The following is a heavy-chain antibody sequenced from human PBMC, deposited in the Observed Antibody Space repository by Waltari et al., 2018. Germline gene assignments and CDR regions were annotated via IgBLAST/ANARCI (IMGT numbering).Heavy chain of an antibody. V-gene: IGHV4-38-2*01. J-gene: IGHJ4*02. CDR2: IYQSGST. CDR3: ARHDDYSFFDY. Sequence: QVQLQESGPGLVKPSETLSLTCAVSGYSISRGYYWGWIRQPPGKGLEWIGSIYQSGSTYYNPSLKSRVTISVDTSKNQFSLKLSSVTAADTAVYYCARHDDYSFFDYWGQGTLVTVSS. CDR1: GYSISRGYY. D-gene: IGHD4-4*01.